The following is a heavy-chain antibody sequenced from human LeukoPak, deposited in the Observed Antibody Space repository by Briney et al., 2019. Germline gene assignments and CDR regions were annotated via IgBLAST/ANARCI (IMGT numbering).Heavy chain of an antibody. CDR1: GYTFTSYY. D-gene: IGHD5-24*01. CDR3: ARMSKRGRWLQP. V-gene: IGHV1-46*01. J-gene: IGHJ5*02. CDR2: INPSGGRT. Sequence: GASVKVSCKASGYTFTSYYMHWVRQAPGQGLEWMGIINPSGGRTSYAQKFQGRVTMTRDMSTSTVYMELSSLRSEDTAVYYCARMSKRGRWLQPWGQGTLVTVSS.